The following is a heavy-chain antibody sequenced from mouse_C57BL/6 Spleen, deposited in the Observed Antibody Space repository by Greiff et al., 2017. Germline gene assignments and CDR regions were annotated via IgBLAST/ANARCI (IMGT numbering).Heavy chain of an antibody. D-gene: IGHD2-5*01. Sequence: EVQLVESGGGLVQPGGSLKLSYAASGFTFSDYGMAWVRQAPRKGPEWVAFISNLAYSIYYADTVTGRFTISRENAKNTLYLEMSSLRSEDTAMYYCARPDSNYWYFDVWGTGTTVTVSS. V-gene: IGHV5-15*01. J-gene: IGHJ1*03. CDR2: ISNLAYSI. CDR3: ARPDSNYWYFDV. CDR1: GFTFSDYG.